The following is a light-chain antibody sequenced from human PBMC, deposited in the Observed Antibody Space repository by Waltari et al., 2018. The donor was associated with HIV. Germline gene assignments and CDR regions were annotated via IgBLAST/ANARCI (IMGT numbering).Light chain of an antibody. CDR2: NEN. V-gene: IGLV1-47*02. CDR3: ATWDGSLVGAYV. Sequence: QSVLTQPPSASGTSGQRVTISCSGTTSNVGSNFVSWYQQHPGTAPQLLIHNENRRRSGVPDRCSGCKSGASSSLASSGFRSEDEADYYCATWDGSLVGAYVFGAGTKVSVL. CDR1: TSNVGSNF. J-gene: IGLJ1*01.